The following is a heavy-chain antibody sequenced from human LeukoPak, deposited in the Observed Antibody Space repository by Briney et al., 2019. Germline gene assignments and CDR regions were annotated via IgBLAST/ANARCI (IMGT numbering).Heavy chain of an antibody. J-gene: IGHJ6*03. CDR1: GFTFSSSA. CDR3: ARVVPAAIVVYMDV. CDR2: ISSSSSYI. V-gene: IGHV3-21*01. Sequence: GGSLRLSCAASGFTFSSSAMNWVRQAPGKGLEWVSSISSSSSYIYYADSVKGRFTISRDNAKNSLYLQMNSLRAEDTAVYYCARVVPAAIVVYMDVWGKGARSPSP. D-gene: IGHD2-2*01.